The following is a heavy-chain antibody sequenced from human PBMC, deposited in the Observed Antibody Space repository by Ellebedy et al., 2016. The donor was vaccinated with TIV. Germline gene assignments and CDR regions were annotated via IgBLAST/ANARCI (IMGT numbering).Heavy chain of an antibody. CDR3: TTPAVGHTTGCCRYYFDY. D-gene: IGHD2-15*01. J-gene: IGHJ4*02. CDR1: GFTFSSYA. CDR2: IGLSDTST. Sequence: PGGSLRLSCAASGFTFSSYAMNWVRQAPGKGLEWVSGIGLSDTSTYNSDSVKGRFTISRDNSKNTIYLQMNSLRDEDTAVYYCTTPAVGHTTGCCRYYFDYWGLGTLVTVSS. V-gene: IGHV3-23*01.